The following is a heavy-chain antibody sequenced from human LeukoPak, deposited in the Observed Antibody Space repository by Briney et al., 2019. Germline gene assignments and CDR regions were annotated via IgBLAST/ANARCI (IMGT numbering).Heavy chain of an antibody. V-gene: IGHV3-9*01. Sequence: GGSLRLSCTASGFTFDDYAMHWVRQAPGKGLEWVSGISWNSGSIGYADSVKGRFTISRDNTNNSVYLQMNSLRAEDTAVYHCARDPAPQGWFDSWGQGTLVTVSS. CDR2: ISWNSGSI. CDR1: GFTFDDYA. J-gene: IGHJ5*01. CDR3: ARDPAPQGWFDS.